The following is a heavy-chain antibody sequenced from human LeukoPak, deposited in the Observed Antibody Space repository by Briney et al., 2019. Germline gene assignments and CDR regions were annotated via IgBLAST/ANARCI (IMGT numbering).Heavy chain of an antibody. CDR3: ARGTVTMVDY. Sequence: QTGGSLRPARAPAGFTVSSNYMSWVRQAPGGGLGWVSVIYSGGSTYYADSVKGRFTISRDNSKNTLFLQMNSLRAGDTAVYYCARGTVTMVDYWGQGTLVTVSS. CDR2: IYSGGST. D-gene: IGHD3-10*01. CDR1: GFTVSSNY. V-gene: IGHV3-66*01. J-gene: IGHJ4*02.